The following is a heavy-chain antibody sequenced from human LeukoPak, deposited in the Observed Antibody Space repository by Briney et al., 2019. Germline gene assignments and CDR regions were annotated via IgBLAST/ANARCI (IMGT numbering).Heavy chain of an antibody. Sequence: GGSLRLSCAASGFTFSSYAMSWVRQAPGKGLEWVPAISGSGGSTYYADSVKGRFTISRDNSKNTLYLQMNSLRAEDTAVYYCSLLLLWFGELYYNGMDVWGKGTTVTVSS. CDR2: ISGSGGST. CDR3: SLLLLWFGELYYNGMDV. D-gene: IGHD3-10*01. V-gene: IGHV3-23*01. CDR1: GFTFSSYA. J-gene: IGHJ6*04.